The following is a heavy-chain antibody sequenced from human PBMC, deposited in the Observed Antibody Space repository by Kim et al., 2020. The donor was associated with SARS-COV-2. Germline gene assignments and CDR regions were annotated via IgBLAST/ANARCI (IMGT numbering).Heavy chain of an antibody. J-gene: IGHJ5*02. D-gene: IGHD6-6*01. V-gene: IGHV4-61*01. CDR2: IYYSGST. Sequence: SETLSLTCTVSGGSVSSGSYYWSWIRQPPGNGLEWIGYIYYSGSTNYNPSLKSRVTISVDTSKNQFSLKLSSVTAADTAVYYCARDMSIAARPGVWFDPWGQGTLVTVSS. CDR3: ARDMSIAARPGVWFDP. CDR1: GGSVSSGSYY.